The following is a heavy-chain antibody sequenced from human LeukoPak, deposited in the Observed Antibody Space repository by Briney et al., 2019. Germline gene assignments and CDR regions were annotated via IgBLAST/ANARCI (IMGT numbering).Heavy chain of an antibody. CDR1: GYTVTDNW. J-gene: IGHJ4*02. CDR2: INTNSGAT. V-gene: IGHV1-2*02. D-gene: IGHD6-13*01. Sequence: ASVKVSCKASGYTVTDNWMHWVRQAPGQGLEWIGLINTNSGATSNAQSFQGRVTMTRDTSISTAYMELGRLRLDDTAVYYCARGDGTSWHGYWGQGTLVIVSS. CDR3: ARGDGTSWHGY.